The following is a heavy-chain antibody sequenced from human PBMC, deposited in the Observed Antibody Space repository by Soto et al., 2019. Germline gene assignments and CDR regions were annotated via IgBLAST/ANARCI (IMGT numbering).Heavy chain of an antibody. J-gene: IGHJ6*02. V-gene: IGHV4-39*01. D-gene: IGHD6-19*01. Sequence: PSETLSLTCIVSGGSISSSSYYWGWIRQPPGKGLEWIGSIYYSGSTYYNPSLKSRVTISVDTSKNQFSLKLSSVTAADTAVYYCASGIAVAGDYYYGMDVWGQGTTVTVSS. CDR1: GGSISSSSYY. CDR3: ASGIAVAGDYYYGMDV. CDR2: IYYSGST.